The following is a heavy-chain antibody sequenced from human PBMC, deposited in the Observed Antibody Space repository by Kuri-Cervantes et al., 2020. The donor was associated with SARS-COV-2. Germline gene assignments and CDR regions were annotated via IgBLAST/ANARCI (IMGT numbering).Heavy chain of an antibody. CDR2: SNAGNGNT. V-gene: IGHV1-3*02. J-gene: IGHJ5*02. Sequence: ASVKASCKASGYTFTSYAMHWVRQAPGQRLEWMGWSNAGNGNTKYSQEFQGRVTITRDTSASTAYMELSSLRSEDTAVYYCATASPMTTVTNNWFDPWGQGTLVTVSS. CDR3: ATASPMTTVTNNWFDP. D-gene: IGHD4-11*01. CDR1: GYTFTSYA.